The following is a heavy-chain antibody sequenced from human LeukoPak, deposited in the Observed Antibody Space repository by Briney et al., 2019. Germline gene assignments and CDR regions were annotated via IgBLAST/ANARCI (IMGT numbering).Heavy chain of an antibody. J-gene: IGHJ4*02. CDR3: ARYYYDSSGYYPGFDY. Sequence: SETLSLTCAVYGGSFSGYYWSWLRQPPGKGLEWIGEINHSGSTNYNPSLKSRVTISVDTSKNQFSLKLSSVTAADTAVYYCARYYYDSSGYYPGFDYWGQGTLVTVSS. CDR1: GGSFSGYY. D-gene: IGHD3-22*01. CDR2: INHSGST. V-gene: IGHV4-34*01.